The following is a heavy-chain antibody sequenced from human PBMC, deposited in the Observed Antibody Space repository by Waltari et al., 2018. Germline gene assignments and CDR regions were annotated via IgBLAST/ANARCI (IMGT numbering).Heavy chain of an antibody. CDR1: GYSFTSYW. CDR3: ARDIGTSVVAAARWFDP. V-gene: IGHV5-51*03. Sequence: EVQLVQSGAEVKKPGESLKISCKGSGYSFTSYWIGWVRQMPGKGLEWIGRIYTSGSTNYNPSLKSRVTISVDTSKNQFSLKLSSVTAADTAVYYCARDIGTSVVAAARWFDPWGQGTLVTVSS. J-gene: IGHJ5*02. CDR2: IYTSGST. D-gene: IGHD2-15*01.